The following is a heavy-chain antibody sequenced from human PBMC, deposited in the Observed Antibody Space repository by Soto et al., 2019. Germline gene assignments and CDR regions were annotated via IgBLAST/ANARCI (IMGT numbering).Heavy chain of an antibody. CDR2: IYYSGST. D-gene: IGHD2-2*01. Sequence: LSLTCTVSGGSISSYYWSWIRQPPGKGLEWIGYIYYSGSTNYNPSLKSRVTISVDTSKNQFSLKLSSVTAADTAVYYCARAGCSSTSCYLSHPYYYYYMDVWGKGTTVTVSS. CDR3: ARAGCSSTSCYLSHPYYYYYMDV. J-gene: IGHJ6*03. CDR1: GGSISSYY. V-gene: IGHV4-59*01.